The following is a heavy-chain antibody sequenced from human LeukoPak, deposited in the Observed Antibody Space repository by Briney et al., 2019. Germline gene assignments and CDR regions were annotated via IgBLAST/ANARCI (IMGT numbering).Heavy chain of an antibody. D-gene: IGHD5-12*01. Sequence: KPSETLSLTCTVSGGSISSSSYYWGWIRQPPGKGLEWIGYLYYSGSTNYNPSLKSRVTISVDTSKNQFSLKLRSVTAADTAVYYCARGLRDGYSGYEPPLDWGQGTLVTVSS. J-gene: IGHJ4*02. CDR1: GGSISSSSYY. CDR3: ARGLRDGYSGYEPPLD. V-gene: IGHV4-61*05. CDR2: LYYSGST.